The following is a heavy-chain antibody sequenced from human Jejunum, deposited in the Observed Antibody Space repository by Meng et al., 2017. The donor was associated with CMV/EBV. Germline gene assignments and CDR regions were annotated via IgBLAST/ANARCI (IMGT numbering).Heavy chain of an antibody. J-gene: IGHJ4*02. CDR1: GFIVSSNY. D-gene: IGHD2-15*01. Sequence: VLRGGAGGGLGQPWVSLRLSCAVSGFIVSSNYMSWVRQAPGKGLEWVSVIYSGGGTYYADSVKGRFIISRENSKNTLYVQMNSLRGDDTAVYYCAGGDCSSGSCALDYWGRGTLVTVSS. V-gene: IGHV3-66*01. CDR2: IYSGGGT. CDR3: AGGDCSSGSCALDY.